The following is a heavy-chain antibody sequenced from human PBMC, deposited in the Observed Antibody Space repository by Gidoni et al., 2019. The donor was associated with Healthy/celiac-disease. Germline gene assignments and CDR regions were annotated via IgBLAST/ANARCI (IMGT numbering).Heavy chain of an antibody. CDR3: AKEGDNWNDELWYFDL. Sequence: EVQLLESGGGVVQPGRSLSLSCAASGFTCSRYAMSWVRQAPGKGLEWVSAISGSGGSTYYADSVKGRFTISRDNSKKTMYLQMNSRRAEDTAVYYCAKEGDNWNDELWYFDLWGRGTLVTVSS. J-gene: IGHJ2*01. CDR2: ISGSGGST. V-gene: IGHV3-23*01. D-gene: IGHD1-20*01. CDR1: GFTCSRYA.